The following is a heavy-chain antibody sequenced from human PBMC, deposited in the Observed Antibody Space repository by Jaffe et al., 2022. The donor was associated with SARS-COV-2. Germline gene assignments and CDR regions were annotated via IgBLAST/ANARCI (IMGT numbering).Heavy chain of an antibody. Sequence: QVQLVESGGGVVQPGRSLRLSCAASGFTFSSYGMHWVRQAPGKGLEWVAVISYDGSNKYYADSVKGRFTISRDNSKNTLYLQMNSLRAEDTAVYYCAKDGLRGFDYWGQGTLVTVSS. CDR3: AKDGLRGFDY. CDR2: ISYDGSNK. J-gene: IGHJ4*02. V-gene: IGHV3-30*18. D-gene: IGHD5-12*01. CDR1: GFTFSSYG.